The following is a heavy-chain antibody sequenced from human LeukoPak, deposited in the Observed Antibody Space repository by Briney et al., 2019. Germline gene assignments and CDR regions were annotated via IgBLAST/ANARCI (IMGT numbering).Heavy chain of an antibody. V-gene: IGHV1-2*02. Sequence: VASVTVSFKASGYTFTGYYMHWVRQAPGQGLEWMGWINPNSGGTNYAQKFQGRVTMTRDTSISTAYMELSRLRSDDTAVYYCARDLYSGSYQIDYWGQGTLVTVSS. CDR1: GYTFTGYY. J-gene: IGHJ4*02. D-gene: IGHD1-26*01. CDR2: INPNSGGT. CDR3: ARDLYSGSYQIDY.